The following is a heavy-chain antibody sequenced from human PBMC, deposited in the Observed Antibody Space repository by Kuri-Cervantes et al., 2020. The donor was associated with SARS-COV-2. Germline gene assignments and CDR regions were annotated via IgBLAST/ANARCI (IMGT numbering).Heavy chain of an antibody. Sequence: GGSLRLSCAASGFTSSDYYMSWIRQAPGKGLEWVSYISSSGSTIYYADSVKGRFTISRDNAKNSLYLQMNSLRAEDTAVYYCARGLGCSGGSCYASPFDPWGQGTLVTVSS. V-gene: IGHV3-11*01. J-gene: IGHJ5*02. D-gene: IGHD2-15*01. CDR2: ISSSGSTI. CDR1: GFTSSDYY. CDR3: ARGLGCSGGSCYASPFDP.